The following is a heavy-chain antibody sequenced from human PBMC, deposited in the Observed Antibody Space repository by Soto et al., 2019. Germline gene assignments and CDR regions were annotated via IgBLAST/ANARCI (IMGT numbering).Heavy chain of an antibody. Sequence: QVQLVQSGAEVKNPGASVKVSCKASGYTFTSYDINWVRQATGQGLEWMGWMNPNRGNPGYAQKFQGRVTMTRNTAISTSYVELGMLRSEDTAVYYWTRRRAARPYYYYGMDVWGHRTTVTVSS. V-gene: IGHV1-8*01. CDR2: MNPNRGNP. D-gene: IGHD6-6*01. CDR3: TRRRAARPYYYYGMDV. CDR1: GYTFTSYD. J-gene: IGHJ6*02.